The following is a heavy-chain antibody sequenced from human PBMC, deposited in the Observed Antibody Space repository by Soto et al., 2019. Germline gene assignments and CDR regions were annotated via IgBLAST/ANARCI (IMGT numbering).Heavy chain of an antibody. V-gene: IGHV1-18*01. J-gene: IGHJ5*02. D-gene: IGHD4-17*01. Sequence: QVQLVQSGAEVKKPGASVKVSCKASGYTFSSYGISWVRQAPGQRLEWMGWIITKNCDTKYAQKFQGRLSMTTDTSTTTAYMELRSLKSDDTAVYYCARDRTVTTNSWCDPGGQGTLVTVAA. CDR2: IITKNCDT. CDR1: GYTFSSYG. CDR3: ARDRTVTTNSWCDP.